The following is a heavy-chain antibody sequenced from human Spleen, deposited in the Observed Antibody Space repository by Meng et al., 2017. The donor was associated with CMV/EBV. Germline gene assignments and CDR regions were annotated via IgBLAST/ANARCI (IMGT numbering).Heavy chain of an antibody. CDR2: IYPGDSDT. D-gene: IGHD5-18*01. J-gene: IGHJ4*02. CDR1: GYGFTSYW. V-gene: IGHV5-51*01. Sequence: CKGSGYGFTSYWVGWVRQMPGKGLEWMGIIYPGDSDTRYSPSFQGQVTISADKSISTAYLQWSSLKASDTAMYYCARRSYSGYYFDYWGQGTLVTVSS. CDR3: ARRSYSGYYFDY.